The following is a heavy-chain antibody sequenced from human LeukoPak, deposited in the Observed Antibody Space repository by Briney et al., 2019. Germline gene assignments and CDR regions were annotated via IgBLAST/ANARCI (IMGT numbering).Heavy chain of an antibody. J-gene: IGHJ3*02. V-gene: IGHV1-2*02. D-gene: IGHD3-22*01. CDR3: ARDLDYNDNSDYDSFDI. CDR2: VNPKSGAT. CDR1: GYTFTAYY. Sequence: EASVKVSCKASGYTFTAYYIHWVRQAPGQGLEWMGWVNPKSGATKYTRNFEGRVTMTRDTSINTAYMKVNRLKSDDTAVYYCARDLDYNDNSDYDSFDIWGQGTMVTVSS.